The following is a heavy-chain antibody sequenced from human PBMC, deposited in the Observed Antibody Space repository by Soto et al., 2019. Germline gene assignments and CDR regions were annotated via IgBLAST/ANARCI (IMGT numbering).Heavy chain of an antibody. V-gene: IGHV4-31*03. CDR3: ARARATVTTGQTFDY. J-gene: IGHJ4*02. CDR2: IYYSGST. CDR1: GGSISSGGYY. D-gene: IGHD4-17*01. Sequence: SETLSLTCTVSGGSISSGGYYWSWIRQHPGKGLEWIGYIYYSGSTYYNPSLKSRVTISVDTSKNQFSLKLSSVTAADTAVYYCARARATVTTGQTFDYWGQGTLVTVSS.